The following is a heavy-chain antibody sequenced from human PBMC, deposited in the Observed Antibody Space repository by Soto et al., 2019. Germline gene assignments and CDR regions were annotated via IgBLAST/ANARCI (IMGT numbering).Heavy chain of an antibody. J-gene: IGHJ4*02. Sequence: EVQLVESGGGLVQPGGSLRLSCAASGFTFDDYAIHWVRQTPGKGLEWVSGISWNGAATGYANSVKGRFTIFRDNAKNALYLQMNSLRNEDTAIYYCANLPLYGSGFDCWGQGTLVSVSS. CDR3: ANLPLYGSGFDC. CDR2: ISWNGAAT. CDR1: GFTFDDYA. V-gene: IGHV3-9*01. D-gene: IGHD3-10*01.